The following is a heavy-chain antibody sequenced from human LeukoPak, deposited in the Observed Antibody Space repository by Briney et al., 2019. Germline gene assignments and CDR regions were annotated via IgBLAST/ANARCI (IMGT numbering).Heavy chain of an antibody. V-gene: IGHV1-46*01. Sequence: GASVKVSCKASGYTFTTYYMHWVRQAPGQGLEWMGIINPTGDSTSYAEKFQGRATMTRDTSTNTVYMELSSLRSEDTAVYYCARFRTGRAFDIWGQGTMVTVSS. J-gene: IGHJ3*02. CDR2: INPTGDST. CDR1: GYTFTTYY. D-gene: IGHD3/OR15-3a*01. CDR3: ARFRTGRAFDI.